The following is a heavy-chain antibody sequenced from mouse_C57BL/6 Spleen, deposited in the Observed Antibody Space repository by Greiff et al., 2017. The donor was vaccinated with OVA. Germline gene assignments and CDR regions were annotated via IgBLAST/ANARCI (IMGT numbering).Heavy chain of an antibody. D-gene: IGHD2-1*01. Sequence: VQLQQSGAELVKPGASVKLSCTASGFNIQDYYMHWVKQRTEQGLEWIGRIDPEDGETKYAPQFQGKATITADTSSTTAYLQLSSLTSEDTAVYYCASPIYYGNYDWFAYWGQGTLVTVSA. CDR1: GFNIQDYY. CDR2: IDPEDGET. V-gene: IGHV14-2*01. J-gene: IGHJ3*01. CDR3: ASPIYYGNYDWFAY.